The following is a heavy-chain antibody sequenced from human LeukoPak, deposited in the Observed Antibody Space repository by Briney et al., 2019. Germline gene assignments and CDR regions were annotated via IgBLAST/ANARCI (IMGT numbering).Heavy chain of an antibody. CDR2: ISSSSSAI. D-gene: IGHD3-10*01. Sequence: PRGSLRLSCAASGFTFSTYTMSWVRQAPGKGLEWVSSISSSSSAIYYADSVKGRFTISRDNAKNSLYLQMNSLRAEDTAVYYCARDQFGGYWGQGTLVTVSS. J-gene: IGHJ4*02. CDR3: ARDQFGGY. V-gene: IGHV3-21*01. CDR1: GFTFSTYT.